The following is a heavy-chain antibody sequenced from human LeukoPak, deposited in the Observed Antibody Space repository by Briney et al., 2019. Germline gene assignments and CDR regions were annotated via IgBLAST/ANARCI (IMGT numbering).Heavy chain of an antibody. Sequence: SETLSLTCTVSGYSISSGYYWGWIRQPPGKGLEWIGSIYHSGSTYYNPSLKSRVTISVDTSKNQFSLKLSSVTAADTAVYYCARARGTVTTKYYYYYYYMDVWGKGTTVTISS. CDR2: IYHSGST. V-gene: IGHV4-38-2*02. CDR3: ARARGTVTTKYYYYYYYMDV. CDR1: GYSISSGYY. J-gene: IGHJ6*03. D-gene: IGHD4-17*01.